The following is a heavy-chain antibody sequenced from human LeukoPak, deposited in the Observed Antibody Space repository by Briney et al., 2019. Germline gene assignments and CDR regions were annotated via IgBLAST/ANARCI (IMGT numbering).Heavy chain of an antibody. CDR3: ARGDPHADL. CDR2: ITISGHTK. CDR1: GFALNTYE. Sequence: AGSLRLSCVASGFALNTYEMNWVRQAPGKGLEWIADITISGHTKNYADSVKGRFTISRDNAGTSLYLQMNSLRVEDTGVYYCARGDPHADLWGQGTLVTVSS. V-gene: IGHV3-48*03. J-gene: IGHJ5*02.